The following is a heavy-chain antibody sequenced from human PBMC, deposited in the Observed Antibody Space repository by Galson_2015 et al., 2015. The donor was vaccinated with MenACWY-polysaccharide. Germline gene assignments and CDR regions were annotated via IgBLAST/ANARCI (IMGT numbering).Heavy chain of an antibody. CDR1: GYTFVKFG. CDR2: IRTSNGDT. CDR3: ARYVHSMFQLGSLLGTDD. Sequence: SVKVSCKASGYTFVKFGISWVRQAPGQGLQWMGWIRTSNGDTTYEQRFKGRLTMTTDTSTGTGYMELRSLRSDDPATYYCARYVHSMFQLGSLLGTDDWGIGTSVTVTS. D-gene: IGHD1-26*01. J-gene: IGHJ6*04. V-gene: IGHV1-18*04.